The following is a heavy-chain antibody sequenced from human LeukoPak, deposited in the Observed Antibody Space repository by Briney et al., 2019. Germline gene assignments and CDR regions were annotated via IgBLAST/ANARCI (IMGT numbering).Heavy chain of an antibody. CDR1: GYTFTSYY. CDR3: TRDPSVDYDLLSHWFDP. V-gene: IGHV1-69*13. D-gene: IGHD3-9*01. J-gene: IGHJ5*02. CDR2: IISFFGAA. Sequence: SVKVSCKASGYTFTSYYMHWVRQAPGQGLEWMGGIISFFGAAHYIQKFQGRLTITADESTSTAYMELSSLTSEDTAVYYCTRDPSVDYDLLSHWFDPWGQGTLVTVSS.